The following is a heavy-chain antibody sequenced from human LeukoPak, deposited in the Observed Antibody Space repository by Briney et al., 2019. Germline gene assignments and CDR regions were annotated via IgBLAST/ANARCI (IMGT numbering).Heavy chain of an antibody. CDR3: ARVSWFPGTSYYYIDV. CDR2: IYTSGST. D-gene: IGHD1-1*01. Sequence: SETLSLTCTVSGVSISSYYWSWIRQPAGKGLEWIGRIYTSGSTNYNPSLKSRVTISVDTSKSQFSLKLSSVTAADTAVYYCARVSWFPGTSYYYIDVWGKGTTVTVSS. CDR1: GVSISSYY. J-gene: IGHJ6*03. V-gene: IGHV4-4*07.